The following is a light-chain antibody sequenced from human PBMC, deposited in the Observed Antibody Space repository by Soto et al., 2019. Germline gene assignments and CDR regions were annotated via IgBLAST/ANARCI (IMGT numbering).Light chain of an antibody. CDR3: QQYATSPIT. CDR1: QSVGRDY. J-gene: IGKJ5*01. V-gene: IGKV3-20*01. Sequence: DIVLTQSPGILSLSPGERATLSCRASQSVGRDYLAWFQQKPGQAPRLLIYDASSRATGIPDRFSGSGSGTDFTLTISRLEPEDFAVYYCQQYATSPITFGQGTRLEIK. CDR2: DAS.